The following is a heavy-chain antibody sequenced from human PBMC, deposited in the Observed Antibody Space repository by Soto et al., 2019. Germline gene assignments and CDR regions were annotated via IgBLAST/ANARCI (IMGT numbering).Heavy chain of an antibody. V-gene: IGHV1-3*01. CDR2: INGGNGNT. D-gene: IGHD3-10*01. CDR3: ARDPWGGAVDAFDI. CDR1: GYSFTNYG. Sequence: QVQFVQSGAEVKKPGASVKVSCKASGYSFTNYGIHWVRQAPGQRLEWMGWINGGNGNTKYSQKFQGRVTITRDTSASTAYMELSSLRSEDTAVYHCARDPWGGAVDAFDIWGQGTMVSVSS. J-gene: IGHJ3*02.